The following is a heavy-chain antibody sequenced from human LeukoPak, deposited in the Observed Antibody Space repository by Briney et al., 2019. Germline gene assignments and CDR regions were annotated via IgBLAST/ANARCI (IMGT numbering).Heavy chain of an antibody. CDR2: IYYSGST. Sequence: SETLSLTCTVSGGSISSYYWSRIRQPPGKGLEWIGYIYYSGSTNYNPSLKSRVTISVDTSKNQFSLKLSSVTAADTAVYYCARDSRNYYDSSGYSNWFDPWGQGTLVTVSS. V-gene: IGHV4-59*01. CDR1: GGSISSYY. J-gene: IGHJ5*02. CDR3: ARDSRNYYDSSGYSNWFDP. D-gene: IGHD3-22*01.